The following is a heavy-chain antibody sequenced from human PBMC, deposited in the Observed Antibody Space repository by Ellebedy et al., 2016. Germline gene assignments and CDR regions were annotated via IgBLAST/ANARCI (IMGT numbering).Heavy chain of an antibody. CDR3: ARDISLRDPGGFDF. CDR2: ISSTSNYI. Sequence: GESLKISCAASGFTFRRYSMNWVRQAPGKGLEWVSTISSTSNYIYYVDSVKGRFTISRDNARDSLYLQMNSLSAEDTAVYYCARDISLRDPGGFDFWGQGTLVTVSS. CDR1: GFTFRRYS. J-gene: IGHJ4*02. V-gene: IGHV3-21*01. D-gene: IGHD1-14*01.